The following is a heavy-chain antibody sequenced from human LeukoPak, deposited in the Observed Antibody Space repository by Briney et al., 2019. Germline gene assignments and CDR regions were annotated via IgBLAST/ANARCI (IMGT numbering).Heavy chain of an antibody. V-gene: IGHV3-7*01. CDR1: GFTFSRYW. J-gene: IGHJ6*03. CDR3: AREKEGYCSRTSCYLDYYYYYMDV. CDR2: IKQDGSEK. Sequence: PGGPLRLSCAASGFTFSRYWMTWVRQAPGKGLEWVANIKQDGSEKYYVDSVKGRFTISRDNAKNSLYLQMNSLRAEDTAVYYCAREKEGYCSRTSCYLDYYYYYMDVWGKGTTVTISS. D-gene: IGHD2-2*01.